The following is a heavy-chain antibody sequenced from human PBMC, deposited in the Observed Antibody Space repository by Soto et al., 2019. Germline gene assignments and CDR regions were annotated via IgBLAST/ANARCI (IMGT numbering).Heavy chain of an antibody. CDR3: ARGRGYYDSSGYSH. CDR1: GGSFSGYY. J-gene: IGHJ4*02. CDR2: INHSGST. D-gene: IGHD3-22*01. V-gene: IGHV4-34*01. Sequence: SETLSLTCAVYGGSFSGYYWSWIRQPPGKGLEWIGEINHSGSTNYNPSLKSRVTISVDTSKNQFSLKLSSVTAADTAVYYCARGRGYYDSSGYSHWGQGTLVTVSS.